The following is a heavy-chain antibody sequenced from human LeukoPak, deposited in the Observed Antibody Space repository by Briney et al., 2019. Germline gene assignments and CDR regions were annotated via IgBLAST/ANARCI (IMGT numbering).Heavy chain of an antibody. Sequence: PSETLSLTCAVYGGSFSGYYWSWIRQPAGKGLEWIGRIYTSGSTNYNPSLKTRVTMSVDTSKNQFSLMLSSVTAADTAVYYCARGPLTMTRGFDPWGQGTLVTVSS. D-gene: IGHD4-17*01. CDR2: IYTSGST. V-gene: IGHV4-59*10. CDR1: GGSFSGYY. CDR3: ARGPLTMTRGFDP. J-gene: IGHJ5*02.